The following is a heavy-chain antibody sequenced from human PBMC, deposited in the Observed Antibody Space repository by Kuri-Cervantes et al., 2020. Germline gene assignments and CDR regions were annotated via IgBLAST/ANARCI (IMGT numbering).Heavy chain of an antibody. Sequence: GGSLRLSCAASGFTFSSYGMHRVRQAPGKGLEWVAVIWYDGSNKYYADSVKGRFTISRDNSKNTLYLQMNSLRAEDTAVYYCARVDYDFWSGYRYYGMDVWGQGTTVTVSS. CDR1: GFTFSSYG. J-gene: IGHJ6*02. D-gene: IGHD3-3*01. CDR2: IWYDGSNK. V-gene: IGHV3-33*01. CDR3: ARVDYDFWSGYRYYGMDV.